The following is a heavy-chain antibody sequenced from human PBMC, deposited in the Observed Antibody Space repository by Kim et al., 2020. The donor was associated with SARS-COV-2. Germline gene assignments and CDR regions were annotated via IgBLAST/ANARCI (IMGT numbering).Heavy chain of an antibody. D-gene: IGHD3-10*01. CDR3: ARAFPFTWYAFDI. CDR1: GFTFSSYA. V-gene: IGHV3-30-3*01. Sequence: GGSLRLSCAASGFTFSSYAMHWVRQAPGKGLEWVAVISYDGSNKYYSDSVKGRFTISRDNSKNTLYLQMNSLRAEDTAVYYCARAFPFTWYAFDIWGQGTMVTVSS. J-gene: IGHJ3*02. CDR2: ISYDGSNK.